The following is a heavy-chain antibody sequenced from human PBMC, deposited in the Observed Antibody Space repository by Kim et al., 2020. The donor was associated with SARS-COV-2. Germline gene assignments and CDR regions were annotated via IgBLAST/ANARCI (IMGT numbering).Heavy chain of an antibody. J-gene: IGHJ5*02. D-gene: IGHD3-16*01. Sequence: SETLSLTCTVSGVSISSSSYYWGWIRQPPGKGLEWIGSIYYSGSTYYNPSLKSRVTISVDTSKNQFSLKLSSVTAADTAVYYCARHLGPGWFDPWGQGTLVTVSS. CDR1: GVSISSSSYY. CDR3: ARHLGPGWFDP. V-gene: IGHV4-39*01. CDR2: IYYSGST.